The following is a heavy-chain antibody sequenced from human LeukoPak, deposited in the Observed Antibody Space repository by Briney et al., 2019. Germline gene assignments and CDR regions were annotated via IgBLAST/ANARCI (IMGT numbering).Heavy chain of an antibody. Sequence: ASVKVSCKASGYTFTSYGISWVRQAPGQGLEWMGWISAYNGNTNYAQKLQGRVTMTTDTSTSTAYMELRSLRSDDTAVYYCARDLDDFWSGASQPDWFDPWGQGTLVTVSS. V-gene: IGHV1-18*01. J-gene: IGHJ5*02. D-gene: IGHD3-3*01. CDR1: GYTFTSYG. CDR3: ARDLDDFWSGASQPDWFDP. CDR2: ISAYNGNT.